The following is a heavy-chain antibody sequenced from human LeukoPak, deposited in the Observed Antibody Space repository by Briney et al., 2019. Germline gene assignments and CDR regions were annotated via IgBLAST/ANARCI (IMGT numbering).Heavy chain of an antibody. D-gene: IGHD3-22*01. V-gene: IGHV6-1*01. Sequence: SQTLSLTCAISGDSVSSNSAAWNWIRQSPSRGLEWLGRTYYRSKWYNDYAISVKSRITINPDTSKNQFSLQLNSVTPEDTAVYYRARESTHYYDSSGYSSGLGYWGQGTLVTVSS. CDR3: ARESTHYYDSSGYSSGLGY. CDR1: GDSVSSNSAA. CDR2: TYYRSKWYN. J-gene: IGHJ4*02.